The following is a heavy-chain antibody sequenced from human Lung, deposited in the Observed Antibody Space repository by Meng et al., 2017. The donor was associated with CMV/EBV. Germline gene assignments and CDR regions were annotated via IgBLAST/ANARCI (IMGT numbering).Heavy chain of an antibody. D-gene: IGHD6-13*01. Sequence: QVQLQESGPGLVKPSQXLSLTCTVSGASISSGYYHWSLIRQPPGKGLEYIGHIYDSRSGTTYYNPSLKSRVTISVDTSNNQFSLKVISVTAADTAVYYCANYRVGAGGQGSWGQGTLVTVSS. CDR3: ANYRVGAGGQGS. CDR2: IYDSRSGTT. CDR1: GASISSGYYH. J-gene: IGHJ5*02. V-gene: IGHV4-30-4*08.